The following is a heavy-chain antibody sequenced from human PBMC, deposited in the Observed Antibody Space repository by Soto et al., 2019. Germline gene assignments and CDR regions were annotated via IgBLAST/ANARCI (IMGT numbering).Heavy chain of an antibody. CDR3: ARDLLSDTAMGGPGAYYYYGLDF. J-gene: IGHJ6*02. CDR1: GYTFTSYY. CDR2: INPSGGST. Sequence: ASVKVSCKASGYTFTSYYMHWVRQAPGQGLEWMGIINPSGGSTSYAQKFQGRVTMTRDTSTSTVYMELSSLRSEDTAVYYCARDLLSDTAMGGPGAYYYYGLDFWGQGTTVTVSS. D-gene: IGHD5-18*01. V-gene: IGHV1-46*01.